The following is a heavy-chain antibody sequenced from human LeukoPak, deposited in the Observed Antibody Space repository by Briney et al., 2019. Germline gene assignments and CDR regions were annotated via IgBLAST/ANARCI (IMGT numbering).Heavy chain of an antibody. J-gene: IGHJ4*02. V-gene: IGHV3-23*01. CDR1: GFTFSSYG. Sequence: GGSLRLSCAASGFTFSSYGMSWVSQAPGKWLEWVSAISGSGGSTYYADSVKGRFTISRDNSKNTLYLQMNSLRAEDTAVYYCATERTTLWFGELLYSLRFNSLDYWGQGTLVTVSS. CDR2: ISGSGGST. CDR3: ATERTTLWFGELLYSLRFNSLDY. D-gene: IGHD3-10*01.